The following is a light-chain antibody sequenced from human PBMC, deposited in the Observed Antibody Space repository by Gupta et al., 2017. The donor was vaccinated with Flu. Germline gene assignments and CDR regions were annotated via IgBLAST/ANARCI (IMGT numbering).Light chain of an antibody. V-gene: IGKV1-33*01. CDR1: QDISND. Sequence: DIQMTQSPSSLSASVGDRVTITCQASQDISNDLNWYQQKPGKAPKLLIYDASKVETGVPSRFSGSGSGTDFTFTISSLQPEDVATYYCQQKNNLPYTFGQGTQLEIK. CDR3: QQKNNLPYT. CDR2: DAS. J-gene: IGKJ2*01.